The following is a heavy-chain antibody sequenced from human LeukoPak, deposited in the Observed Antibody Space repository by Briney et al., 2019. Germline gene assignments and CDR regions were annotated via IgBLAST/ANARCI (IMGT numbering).Heavy chain of an antibody. D-gene: IGHD6-19*01. CDR3: ARGQQWVDY. Sequence: KSSETLSLTCAVYGGSFSGYYWSWIRQPPGKGLEWIGEINHSGSTNYNPSLKSRVTISVDTSKNQFSLKLSSVTAADTAVYYCARGQQWVDYWGRGTLVTVSS. J-gene: IGHJ4*02. CDR1: GGSFSGYY. V-gene: IGHV4-34*01. CDR2: INHSGST.